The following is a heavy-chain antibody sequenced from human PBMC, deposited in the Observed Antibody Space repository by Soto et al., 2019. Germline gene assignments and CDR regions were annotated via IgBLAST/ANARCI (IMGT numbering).Heavy chain of an antibody. Sequence: PGGSLRFSCAASGFTFSDYYMSWIRQAPGKGLEWVSYISSSGSTIYYADSVKGRFTISRDNAKNSLYLQMNSLRAEDTAVYYCARALRSSGDYYDAFDIWGQGTMVTVSS. CDR1: GFTFSDYY. CDR2: ISSSGSTI. J-gene: IGHJ3*02. V-gene: IGHV3-11*01. CDR3: ARALRSSGDYYDAFDI. D-gene: IGHD4-17*01.